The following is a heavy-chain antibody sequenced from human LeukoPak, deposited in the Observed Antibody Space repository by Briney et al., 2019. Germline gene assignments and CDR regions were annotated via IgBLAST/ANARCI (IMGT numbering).Heavy chain of an antibody. J-gene: IGHJ4*02. CDR3: ARDSLWFGELSDTFDY. CDR1: GYTFTGYY. Sequence: GASVKVSCKASGYTFTGYYMHWVRQAPGQGLEWMGWINPNSGGTNYALKFQGRVTMTRDTSISTAYMELSRLRSDVTAVYYCARDSLWFGELSDTFDYWGQGTLVTVSS. CDR2: INPNSGGT. V-gene: IGHV1-2*02. D-gene: IGHD3-10*01.